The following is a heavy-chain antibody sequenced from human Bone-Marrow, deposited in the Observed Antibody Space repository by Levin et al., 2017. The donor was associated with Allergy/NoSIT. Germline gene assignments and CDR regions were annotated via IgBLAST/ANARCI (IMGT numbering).Heavy chain of an antibody. Sequence: LSLTCAASGFIFSTYAMSWVRQAPGKGLEWVAAVSGSGGSTCYADSVKGRFTISRDNSKNTLFLQMNSLRSEDTAVYYCAKRVGNSGYVYGMDVWGQGTTVTVSS. D-gene: IGHD5-12*01. V-gene: IGHV3-23*01. CDR3: AKRVGNSGYVYGMDV. J-gene: IGHJ6*02. CDR1: GFIFSTYA. CDR2: VSGSGGST.